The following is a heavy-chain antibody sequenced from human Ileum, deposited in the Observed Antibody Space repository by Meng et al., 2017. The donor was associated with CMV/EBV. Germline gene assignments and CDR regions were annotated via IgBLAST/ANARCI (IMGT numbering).Heavy chain of an antibody. CDR3: ARGDPRKYYFDY. CDR2: ISYDGSNK. J-gene: IGHJ4*02. V-gene: IGHV3-30-3*01. Sequence: GESLQTPCAASGFIFSSYAMHWVRQAPGKGLERVAVISYDGSNKYYADSVKGRFTITRDNSKNTLYLQMNSLRAEDTAVYYCARGDPRKYYFDYWGQGTLVTVSS. CDR1: GFIFSSYA.